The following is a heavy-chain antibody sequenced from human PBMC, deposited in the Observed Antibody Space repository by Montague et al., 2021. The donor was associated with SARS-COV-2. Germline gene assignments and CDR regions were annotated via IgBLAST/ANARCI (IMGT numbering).Heavy chain of an antibody. Sequence: SETLSLTCTVSGGSISSSNYYWDWIRQPPGKGLEWIGYIYYSGSTNYNPSLKSRVTISVDTSKNQFSLKLSSVTAADTAVYHCARQRRCQLPTTIFGVVMADAFDIWGQGTMATVSS. D-gene: IGHD3-3*01. CDR3: ARQRRCQLPTTIFGVVMADAFDI. CDR2: IYYSGST. V-gene: IGHV4-61*05. CDR1: GGSISSSNYY. J-gene: IGHJ3*02.